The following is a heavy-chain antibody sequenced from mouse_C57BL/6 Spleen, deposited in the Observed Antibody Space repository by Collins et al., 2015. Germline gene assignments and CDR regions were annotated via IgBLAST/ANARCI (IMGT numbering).Heavy chain of an antibody. D-gene: IGHD1-1*01. CDR3: TRSEVFYYGRSPYYFDH. V-gene: IGHV1-15*01. Sequence: QVQLQQSGAELVRPGASVTLSCKASGYTFTDYEMHWVKQTPVHGLEWIGAIDPETVITAYNQKFKGKAILTADKSSSTAYMELRSLTSEDSAVYHCTRSEVFYYGRSPYYFDHWGQGTTLTVS. J-gene: IGHJ2*01. CDR2: IDPETVIT. CDR1: GYTFTDYE.